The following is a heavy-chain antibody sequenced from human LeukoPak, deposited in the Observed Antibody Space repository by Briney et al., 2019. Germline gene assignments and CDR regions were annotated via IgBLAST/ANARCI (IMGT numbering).Heavy chain of an antibody. V-gene: IGHV4-30-4*08. Sequence: SQTLSLTCTVSGGSISSGDYYWSWIRQPPGKGLEWIGYIYYSGSTYYNPSLKSRVTISVDTSKNQFSLKLSSVTAADTAVYYCAKDYRILVGGIGGEATPFDYWGQGTLVTVSS. CDR1: GGSISSGDYY. CDR3: AKDYRILVGGIGGEATPFDY. D-gene: IGHD1-26*01. J-gene: IGHJ4*02. CDR2: IYYSGST.